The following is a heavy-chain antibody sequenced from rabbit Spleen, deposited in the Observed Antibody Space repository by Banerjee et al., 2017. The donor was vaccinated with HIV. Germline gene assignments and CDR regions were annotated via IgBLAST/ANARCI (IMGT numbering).Heavy chain of an antibody. J-gene: IGHJ4*01. CDR3: ARDGAGGSYFAL. V-gene: IGHV1S45*01. Sequence: QEQLVESGGGLVQPEGSLTLTCTASGFSFSSSYWICWVRQAPGKGLEWIACIYDGSSGNTYYASWAKGRFTISRTSSTTVTLQMTSLTAADTATYFCARDGAGGSYFALWGQGTLVTVS. D-gene: IGHD8-1*01. CDR2: IYDGSSGNT. CDR1: GFSFSSSYW.